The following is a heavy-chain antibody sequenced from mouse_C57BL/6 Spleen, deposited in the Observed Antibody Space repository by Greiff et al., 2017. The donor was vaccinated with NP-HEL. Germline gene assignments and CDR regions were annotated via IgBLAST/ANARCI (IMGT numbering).Heavy chain of an antibody. CDR2: INPSTGGT. Sequence: EVQLQQSGPELVKPGASVKISCKASGYSFTGYYMNWVKQSPEKSLEWIGEINPSTGGTTYNQKFKAKATLTVDKSSSTAYMQLKSLTSEDSAVYYCARSGSYDGYYYAMDYWGQGTSVTVSS. D-gene: IGHD2-12*01. CDR1: GYSFTGYY. CDR3: ARSGSYDGYYYAMDY. J-gene: IGHJ4*01. V-gene: IGHV1-42*01.